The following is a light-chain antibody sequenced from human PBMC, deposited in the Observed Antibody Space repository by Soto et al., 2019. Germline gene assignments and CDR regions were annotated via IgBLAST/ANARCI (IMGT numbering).Light chain of an antibody. V-gene: IGKV3-20*01. Sequence: EIVLTQSPGTLSLSPGERATLSCRASQSISNNDLAWYQQKLGQSPRILIYGASNRAPDIPDRFSGSESGRDFTLTISRLEPEDSAVYYCQQYGNSPWTFGQGTKVEIK. CDR1: QSISNND. J-gene: IGKJ1*01. CDR3: QQYGNSPWT. CDR2: GAS.